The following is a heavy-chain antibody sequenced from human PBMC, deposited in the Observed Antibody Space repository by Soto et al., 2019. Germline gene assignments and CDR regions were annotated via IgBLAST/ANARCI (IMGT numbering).Heavy chain of an antibody. CDR1: GFTFDEYA. V-gene: IGHV3-9*01. CDR2: ISWNSGSI. J-gene: IGHJ3*02. CDR3: AKDMLEYGDYVRAGGAFDI. Sequence: EVQLVESGGGLVQPGRSLRLSCAASGFTFDEYAMHWVRQAPGKGLEWVSGISWNSGSIGYADSVKGRFTISRDNAKNSLYLQMNSLRAEDTALYYCAKDMLEYGDYVRAGGAFDIWGQGTMVTVSS. D-gene: IGHD4-17*01.